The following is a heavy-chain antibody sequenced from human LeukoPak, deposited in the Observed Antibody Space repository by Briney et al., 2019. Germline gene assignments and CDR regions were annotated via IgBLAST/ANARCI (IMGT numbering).Heavy chain of an antibody. CDR2: IYISGST. Sequence: SETLSLTCTVSGGSISSYYWSWIRQPAGKGLEWIGRIYISGSTNYNPSLKSRVTMSVDTSKNQFSLKLSPVTAADTAVYYCARDRGTWNDDGFDYWGQGTLVTVSS. D-gene: IGHD1-1*01. CDR3: ARDRGTWNDDGFDY. CDR1: GGSISSYY. V-gene: IGHV4-4*07. J-gene: IGHJ4*02.